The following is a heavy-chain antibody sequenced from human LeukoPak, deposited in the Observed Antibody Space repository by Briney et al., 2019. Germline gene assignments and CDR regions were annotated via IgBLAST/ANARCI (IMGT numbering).Heavy chain of an antibody. CDR2: IYYSGST. CDR1: GGSISSGGYY. J-gene: IGHJ4*02. CDR3: AREVTTVAYFDY. V-gene: IGHV4-31*03. D-gene: IGHD4-23*01. Sequence: SETLSLTCTVSGGSISSGGYYWSWIRQHPGKGLEWIGYIYYSGSTYYNPSLKSRVTISVDTSKNQFSLKRSSVTAADTAVYYCAREVTTVAYFDYWGQGTLVTVSS.